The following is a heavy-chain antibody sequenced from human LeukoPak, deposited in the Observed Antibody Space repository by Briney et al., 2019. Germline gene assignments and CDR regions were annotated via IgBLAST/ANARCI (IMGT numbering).Heavy chain of an antibody. CDR2: IYHSGSS. CDR3: ASSYGSGSYHGDYYYGMDV. J-gene: IGHJ6*02. Sequence: PSETLSLTWTVSGRSISSYYWSWIRQPPGKGLEWIGYIYHSGSSNYNPSLEGRVTISVDTSKNQFSLKLSSVTSAVTAVYYCASSYGSGSYHGDYYYGMDVWGQGTTVTVSS. V-gene: IGHV4-59*08. D-gene: IGHD3-10*01. CDR1: GRSISSYY.